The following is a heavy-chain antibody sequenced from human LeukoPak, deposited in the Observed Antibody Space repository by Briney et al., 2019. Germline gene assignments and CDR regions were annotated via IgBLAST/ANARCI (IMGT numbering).Heavy chain of an antibody. CDR1: GGTFSSYA. Sequence: SVKVSCKASGGTFSSYAISWVRQAPGQGLEWMGRIIPILGIANYAQKFQGRVTITADKSTSTAYMELSSLRSEDTAVYYCAIQKGTIFGDVSPLSKHFHHWGQGTLVTVSS. D-gene: IGHD3-3*01. V-gene: IGHV1-69*04. CDR2: IIPILGIA. J-gene: IGHJ1*01. CDR3: AIQKGTIFGDVSPLSKHFHH.